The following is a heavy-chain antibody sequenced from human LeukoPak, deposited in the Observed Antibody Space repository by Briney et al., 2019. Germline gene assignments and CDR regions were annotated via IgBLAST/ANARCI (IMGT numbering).Heavy chain of an antibody. J-gene: IGHJ4*02. CDR1: GFTFSSYG. D-gene: IGHD6-6*01. V-gene: IGHV3-64*01. CDR3: ARVEVGSSSLDY. CDR2: ISSNGGST. Sequence: GGSLRLSCAASGFTFSSYGMHWVRQAPGRGLEYVSAISSNGGSTYYANSVKGRFTISRDNSKNTLYLQMGSLRAEDMAVYYCARVEVGSSSLDYWGQGTLVTVSS.